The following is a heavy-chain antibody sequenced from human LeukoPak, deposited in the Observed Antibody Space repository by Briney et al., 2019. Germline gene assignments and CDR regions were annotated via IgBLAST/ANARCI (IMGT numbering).Heavy chain of an antibody. V-gene: IGHV4-59*01. D-gene: IGHD3-22*01. J-gene: IGHJ5*02. CDR2: IYYSGST. CDR3: ARGLDYYDSSGSQGFWFDP. CDR1: GGSISSYY. Sequence: SETLSLTCTVSGGSISSYYWSWIRQPPGKGLEWIGYIYYSGSTNYNPSLKSRVTISVDMSKNQFSLKLSSVTAADTAVYYCARGLDYYDSSGSQGFWFDPWGQGTLVTVSS.